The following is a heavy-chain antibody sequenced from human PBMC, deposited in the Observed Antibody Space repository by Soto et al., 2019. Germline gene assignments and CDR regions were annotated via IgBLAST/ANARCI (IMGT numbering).Heavy chain of an antibody. Sequence: GSSVQVSCTASGGTFSSYSISWVRQAPGQGLEWMGGIIPIFGTANYAQKFQGRVTITADESTSTAYMELGSLRSEDTAVYYCARLRVRVKHYYYGMDVWGQGTKVTV. CDR1: GGTFSSYS. D-gene: IGHD3-10*01. CDR2: IIPIFGTA. J-gene: IGHJ6*01. CDR3: ARLRVRVKHYYYGMDV. V-gene: IGHV1-69*13.